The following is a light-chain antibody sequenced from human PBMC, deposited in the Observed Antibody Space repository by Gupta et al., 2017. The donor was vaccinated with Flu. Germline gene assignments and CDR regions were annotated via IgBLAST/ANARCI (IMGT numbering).Light chain of an antibody. CDR2: VAS. V-gene: IGKV1-39*01. Sequence: GDRVTITCRTREIINTYLNWYQQKPGKAPKLLIYVASHLQSGVPSRFSGSGSGTDFTLTISNIQLEDFATYYCQQSQSSWLTFGGGTKVEI. CDR1: EIINTY. J-gene: IGKJ4*01. CDR3: QQSQSSWLT.